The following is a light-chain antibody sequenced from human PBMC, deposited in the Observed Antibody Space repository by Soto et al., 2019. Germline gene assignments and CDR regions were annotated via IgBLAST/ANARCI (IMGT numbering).Light chain of an antibody. CDR1: SSNIGAGYD. CDR3: QSYDSSVSKVV. Sequence: QSVLTQPPLVSGAPGQRVTISCTGSSSNIGAGYDVHWYQQLPGTAPKLLIYGNSNRPSGVPDRFSGSKSGTSASLAITGLQAEDEADYYCQSYDSSVSKVVFGGGTKLTV. J-gene: IGLJ2*01. CDR2: GNS. V-gene: IGLV1-40*01.